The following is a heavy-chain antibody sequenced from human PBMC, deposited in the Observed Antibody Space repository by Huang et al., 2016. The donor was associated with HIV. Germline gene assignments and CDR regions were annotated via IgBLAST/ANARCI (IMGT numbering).Heavy chain of an antibody. J-gene: IGHJ6*02. Sequence: VESGGRLVQPGGSIRLSCVGSTFGFGAYWMRWVRQSPGKGLEWVANIKQDESEKYYVDSVNGRFNISRDNAKKVLFLEMNNVRVEDTATYYCATKTAAMDIWGQGTTVTVS. CDR2: IKQDESEK. CDR1: TFGFGAYW. D-gene: IGHD1-7*01. CDR3: ATKTAAMDI. V-gene: IGHV3-7*01.